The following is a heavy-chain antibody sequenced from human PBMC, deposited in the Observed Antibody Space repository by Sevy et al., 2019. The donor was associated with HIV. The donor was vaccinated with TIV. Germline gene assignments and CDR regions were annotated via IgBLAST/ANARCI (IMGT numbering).Heavy chain of an antibody. D-gene: IGHD2-2*01. Sequence: GGSLRLSCAASGFIFSSYWMSWVRQAPGKGLEWVANINQDGSEKQYSDSVKGRFSISRDNAKNSLYVQMKSLRADDTAVYYRARGGCSSTRCYQVGDWIDSWGQGALVTVSS. CDR1: GFIFSSYW. CDR3: ARGGCSSTRCYQVGDWIDS. J-gene: IGHJ5*01. CDR2: INQDGSEK. V-gene: IGHV3-7*01.